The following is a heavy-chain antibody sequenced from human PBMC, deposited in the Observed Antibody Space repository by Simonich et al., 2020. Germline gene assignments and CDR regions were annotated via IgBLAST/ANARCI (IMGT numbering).Heavy chain of an antibody. J-gene: IGHJ3*02. V-gene: IGHV3-48*01. Sequence: EVQLVESGGGLVQPGGSLRLSCAASGFTFSSYSMNWVRQAQGNGLEWVSYISSSSSTIYYADSVKGRFTISRDNAKNSLYLQMNSLRAEDTAVYYCARDSSYYAFDIWGQGTMVTVSS. CDR1: GFTFSSYS. D-gene: IGHD5-12*01. CDR2: ISSSSSTI. CDR3: ARDSSYYAFDI.